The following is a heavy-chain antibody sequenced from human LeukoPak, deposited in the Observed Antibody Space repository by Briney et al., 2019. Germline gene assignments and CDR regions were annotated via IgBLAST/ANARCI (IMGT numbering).Heavy chain of an antibody. J-gene: IGHJ6*02. CDR2: IIPIFGTA. V-gene: IGHV1-69*13. D-gene: IGHD3-9*01. CDR3: AKADYHEGYYDIGTYYYYYGMDV. Sequence: SVKVSCKASGGTFSSYAISWVRQAPGQGLEWMGGIIPIFGTANYAQKFQGRVTITADESTSTAYMELSSLRSEDTAVYYCAKADYHEGYYDIGTYYYYYGMDVWGLGTTVTVSS. CDR1: GGTFSSYA.